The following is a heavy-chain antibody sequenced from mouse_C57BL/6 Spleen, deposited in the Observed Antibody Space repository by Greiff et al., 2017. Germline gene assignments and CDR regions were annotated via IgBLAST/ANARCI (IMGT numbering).Heavy chain of an antibody. D-gene: IGHD1-1*01. Sequence: QVQLQQPGAELVKPGASVTLSCKASGYTFTSYWMHWVKHRPGQGLEWIGMIHPNSGSTNYNEKFNSKATLTVDKSSSTAYMQLSSLTSEDSAVYYCASLYYYGSSRDFDYWGQGTTLTVSS. V-gene: IGHV1-64*01. CDR3: ASLYYYGSSRDFDY. J-gene: IGHJ2*01. CDR1: GYTFTSYW. CDR2: IHPNSGST.